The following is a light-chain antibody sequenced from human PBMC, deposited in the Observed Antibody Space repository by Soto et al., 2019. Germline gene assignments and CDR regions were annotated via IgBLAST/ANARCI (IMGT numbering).Light chain of an antibody. CDR1: QSLLHSNGYNY. J-gene: IGKJ1*01. CDR3: MQRIEFPWT. Sequence: DIVMTQSPLSLPVTPGEPSSISCSSSQSLLHSNGYNYLDWYLQKPGQSPQLLIYLGSNRASGVPDRFSGSGSGTDFTLKISRVEAEDVGVYYCMQRIEFPWTFGQGTKVDIK. CDR2: LGS. V-gene: IGKV2-28*01.